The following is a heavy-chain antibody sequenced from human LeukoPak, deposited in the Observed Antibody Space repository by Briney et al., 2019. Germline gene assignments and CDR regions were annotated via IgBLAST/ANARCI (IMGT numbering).Heavy chain of an antibody. CDR3: ASAAYCSSTSCYLGWFDP. J-gene: IGHJ5*02. CDR1: GGSFSGYY. Sequence: SETLSLTCAVYGGSFSGYYWSWIRQPPGKGLEWIAEINHSGSTNYNPSLKSRVTISVDTSKNQFSLKLSSVTAADTAVYYCASAAYCSSTSCYLGWFDPWGQGTLVTVSS. V-gene: IGHV4-34*01. CDR2: INHSGST. D-gene: IGHD2-2*01.